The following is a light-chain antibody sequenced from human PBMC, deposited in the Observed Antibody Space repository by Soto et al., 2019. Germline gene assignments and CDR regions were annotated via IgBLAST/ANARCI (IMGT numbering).Light chain of an antibody. Sequence: QSALTQPRSVSGSPGQSVTISCTGTSSDVGGYNYVSWYQQHPGKAPKLMIYDVSKRPSGVPDRFSGSKSGNTASLTISGLQAEDEADYYCCSYAGSYTRVFGGGTKVPS. CDR3: CSYAGSYTRV. CDR1: SSDVGGYNY. J-gene: IGLJ3*02. V-gene: IGLV2-11*01. CDR2: DVS.